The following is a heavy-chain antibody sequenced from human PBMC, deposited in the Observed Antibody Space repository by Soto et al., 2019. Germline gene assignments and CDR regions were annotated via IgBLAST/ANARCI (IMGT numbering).Heavy chain of an antibody. Sequence: GGSLRLSCAASGFTFSSYGMHWVRKAPGKGLERVAVISYDGSNKYYADSVKGRLTISRDNSKNTLYLQMNSLRAEYTALYYCALGAGYSSSWYLRYGMDVWGQGTTVTVSS. CDR3: ALGAGYSSSWYLRYGMDV. CDR1: GFTFSSYG. J-gene: IGHJ6*02. D-gene: IGHD6-13*01. CDR2: ISYDGSNK. V-gene: IGHV3-30*03.